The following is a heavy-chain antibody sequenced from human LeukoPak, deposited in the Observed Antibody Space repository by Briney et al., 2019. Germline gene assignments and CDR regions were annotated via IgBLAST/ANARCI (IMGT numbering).Heavy chain of an antibody. CDR3: AKDQVYSSSSVTGVFDS. D-gene: IGHD6-6*01. V-gene: IGHV3-30*02. CDR1: GFTFSSYG. Sequence: GGSLRLSCAASGFTFSSYGMHWVRQAPGKGLEWVSFILFNGKDNYYADSVKGRFTISRDNSKTTLYLQMNSLRAEDTAVYFCAKDQVYSSSSVTGVFDSWGQGTLVTVSS. J-gene: IGHJ4*02. CDR2: ILFNGKDN.